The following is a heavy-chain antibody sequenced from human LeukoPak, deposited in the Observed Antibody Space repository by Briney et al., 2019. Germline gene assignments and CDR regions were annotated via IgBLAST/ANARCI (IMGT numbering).Heavy chain of an antibody. CDR1: GGTFSSYA. J-gene: IGHJ4*02. CDR3: ARLGGYNWNYETNYYFDY. D-gene: IGHD1-7*01. Sequence: AASVKVSCTASGGTFSSYAISRVRQAPGQGLEWMGRIIPILGIANYAQKFQGRVTITADKSTSTAYMELSSLRSEDTAVYYCARLGGYNWNYETNYYFDYWGQGTLVTVSS. CDR2: IIPILGIA. V-gene: IGHV1-69*04.